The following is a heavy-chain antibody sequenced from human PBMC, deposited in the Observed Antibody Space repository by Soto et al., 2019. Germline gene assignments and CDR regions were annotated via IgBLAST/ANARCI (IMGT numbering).Heavy chain of an antibody. V-gene: IGHV4-4*02. CDR1: GGSISSSNW. Sequence: SETLSLTCAVSGGSISSSNWWSWVRQPPGKGLEWIGEIYHSGSTNYNPSLKSRVTISVDKSKNQFSLKLSSVTAADTAVYYCARSPGGTGNLYYLDYWGQGTLVTVSS. CDR3: ARSPGGTGNLYYLDY. J-gene: IGHJ4*02. D-gene: IGHD1-26*01. CDR2: IYHSGST.